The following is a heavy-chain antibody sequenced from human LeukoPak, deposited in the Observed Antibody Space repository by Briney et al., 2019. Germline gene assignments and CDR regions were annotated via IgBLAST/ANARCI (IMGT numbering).Heavy chain of an antibody. D-gene: IGHD3-9*01. CDR2: IIPILGIA. V-gene: IGHV1-69*04. Sequence: GASVKVSCKASGGTLSSYTISWVRQAPGQGLEWMGRIIPILGIANYAQKFQGRVTITADKSTSTAYMELSSLRSDDTAVYYCARDLHLHYDILNGGGSFDWFDPWGQGTLVTVSS. CDR3: ARDLHLHYDILNGGGSFDWFDP. J-gene: IGHJ5*02. CDR1: GGTLSSYT.